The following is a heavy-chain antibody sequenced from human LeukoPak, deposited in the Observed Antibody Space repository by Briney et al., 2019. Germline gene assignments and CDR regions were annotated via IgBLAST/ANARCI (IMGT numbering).Heavy chain of an antibody. J-gene: IGHJ4*02. CDR2: IYSGGST. V-gene: IGHV3-66*01. CDR1: GFTVSTNY. CDR3: AATYYYDGSGDY. Sequence: PGGSLRLSCGASGFTVSTNYMSWVRQAPGKGLEWVSIIYSGGSTYYADSVKGRFNISRDNSKNTLYLQMNSLRTEDTAVYYCAATYYYDGSGDYWGQGNLVTVSS. D-gene: IGHD3-22*01.